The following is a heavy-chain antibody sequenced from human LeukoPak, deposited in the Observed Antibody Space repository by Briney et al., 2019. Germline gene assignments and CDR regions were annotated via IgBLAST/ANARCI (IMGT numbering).Heavy chain of an antibody. D-gene: IGHD3-10*01. CDR1: GYTFTSYG. V-gene: IGHV1-18*04. Sequence: ASVNVSCKPSGYTFTSYGISGVRQAPGQGGEWMGWISPYNGNTNYAQKLHGRVTMTTDTSTSPAYMELRSLRSDDTDVYYCARDVWFGELLDREFAYWGQGTLVTVSS. CDR2: ISPYNGNT. CDR3: ARDVWFGELLDREFAY. J-gene: IGHJ4*02.